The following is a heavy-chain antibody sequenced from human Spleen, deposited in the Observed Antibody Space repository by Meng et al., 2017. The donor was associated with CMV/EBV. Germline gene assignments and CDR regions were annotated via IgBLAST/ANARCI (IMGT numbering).Heavy chain of an antibody. Sequence: ASVKVSCKASGYTFTNHYLHWVRQVPGQGLEWMGLINPNGGSTDYPLKFQGRVTMTRDTSTSTVYVELGSLTSEDTAVYYCARDYGSDRWNDYWGQGTVVTVSS. CDR2: INPNGGST. D-gene: IGHD6-25*01. CDR1: GYTFTNHY. CDR3: ARDYGSDRWNDY. V-gene: IGHV1-46*01. J-gene: IGHJ4*02.